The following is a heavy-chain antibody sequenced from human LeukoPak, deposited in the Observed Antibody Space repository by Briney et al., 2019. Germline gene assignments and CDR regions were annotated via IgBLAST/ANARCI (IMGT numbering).Heavy chain of an antibody. V-gene: IGHV4-39*07. J-gene: IGHJ4*02. Sequence: SETLSLTCTVSGGSISSSSYYWGWIRQPPGKGLEWIGSIYYSGSTYYNPSLKSRVTISVDTSKNQFSLKLSSVTAADTAVYYCARERMVRGVYQTGWGQGTLVTVSS. D-gene: IGHD3-10*01. CDR3: ARERMVRGVYQTG. CDR2: IYYSGST. CDR1: GGSISSSSYY.